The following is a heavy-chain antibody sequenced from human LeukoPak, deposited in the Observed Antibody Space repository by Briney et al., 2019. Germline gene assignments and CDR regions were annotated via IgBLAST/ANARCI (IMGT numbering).Heavy chain of an antibody. CDR1: GFTFSSYA. V-gene: IGHV3-30-3*01. D-gene: IGHD6-19*01. Sequence: GGSLRLSCAASGFTFSSYAMHWVRQAPGKGLEWVAVISYDGSNKYYADSVKGRFTISRDNSKNTLYLQMNSLRAEDTAVYYCARDRPEDQIAVAASYYFDYWGQGTLVTVSS. J-gene: IGHJ4*02. CDR3: ARDRPEDQIAVAASYYFDY. CDR2: ISYDGSNK.